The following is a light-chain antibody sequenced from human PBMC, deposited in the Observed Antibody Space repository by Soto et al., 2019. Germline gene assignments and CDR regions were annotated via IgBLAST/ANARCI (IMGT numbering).Light chain of an antibody. Sequence: ESVLTQSPGTLSLSPGERATLSCRASQTLTTRFLTWFQQKPGQAPRLLIYGAFIRATGVPDRFSGSRSGTDFTLTLSRLEPEDSASYYCQQFDASPPAFTFGQGTKLEI. CDR1: QTLTTRF. V-gene: IGKV3-20*01. CDR3: QQFDASPPAFT. J-gene: IGKJ2*01. CDR2: GAF.